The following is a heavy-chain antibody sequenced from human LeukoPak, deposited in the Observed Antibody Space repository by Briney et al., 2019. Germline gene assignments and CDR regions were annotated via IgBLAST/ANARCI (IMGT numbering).Heavy chain of an antibody. CDR2: INPSGGST. V-gene: IGHV1-46*01. CDR1: GYTFTSYY. CDR3: ARGGPVTLFDY. J-gene: IGHJ4*02. Sequence: ASVKVSCKASGYTFTSYYMHWVRQAPGQGLEWMGIINPSGGSTNYAQKFQGRVTMTRDTSTNTVYMELSSLRSEDTAVYYCARGGPVTLFDYWGQGTLVTVSS. D-gene: IGHD4-11*01.